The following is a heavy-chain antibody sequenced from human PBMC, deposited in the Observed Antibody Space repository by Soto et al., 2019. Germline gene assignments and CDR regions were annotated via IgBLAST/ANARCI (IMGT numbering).Heavy chain of an antibody. CDR3: AREQKVYGKGRFFDS. V-gene: IGHV1-2*02. D-gene: IGHD3-10*01. CDR1: GYSFSDFF. Sequence: ASVKVSCKSSGYSFSDFFVHWVRQAPGQGLEWVGWIRPVSGAIDYAQRFRGRVTMTRDLSVSTAYMELSSLTSDDTAVYYCAREQKVYGKGRFFDSWGHGTLVTVSS. CDR2: IRPVSGAI. J-gene: IGHJ5*01.